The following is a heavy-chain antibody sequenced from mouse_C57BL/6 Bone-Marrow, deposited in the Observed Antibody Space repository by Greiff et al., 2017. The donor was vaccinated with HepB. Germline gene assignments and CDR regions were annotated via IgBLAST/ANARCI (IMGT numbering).Heavy chain of an antibody. CDR3: ARAGNYFYWYFDV. V-gene: IGHV1-54*01. CDR2: SNPGSGGT. CDR1: GYAFTNYL. Sequence: VQLQQSGAELVRPGTSVKVSCKASGYAFTNYLIEWVKQRPGQGLEWIGVSNPGSGGTNYNEKFKGKATLTAHKSSSTAYMQLSSLTSEDSAVYFCARAGNYFYWYFDVWGTGTTVTVSS. J-gene: IGHJ1*03. D-gene: IGHD2-1*01.